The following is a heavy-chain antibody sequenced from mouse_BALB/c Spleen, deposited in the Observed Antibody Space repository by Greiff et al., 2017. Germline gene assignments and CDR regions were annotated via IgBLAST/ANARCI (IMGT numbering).Heavy chain of an antibody. CDR2: INPNNGGT. Sequence: EVKLVESGPELVKPGASVKIPCKASGYTFTDYNMDWVKQSHGKSLEWIGDINPNNGGTIYNQKFKGKATLTVDKSSSTAYMELRSLTSEDTAVYYCARGGDGYYDYYAMDYWGQGTSVTVSS. D-gene: IGHD2-3*01. CDR1: GYTFTDYN. CDR3: ARGGDGYYDYYAMDY. V-gene: IGHV1-18*01. J-gene: IGHJ4*01.